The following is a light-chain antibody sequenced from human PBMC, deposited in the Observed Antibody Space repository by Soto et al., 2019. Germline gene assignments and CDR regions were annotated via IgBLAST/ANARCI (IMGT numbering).Light chain of an antibody. J-gene: IGLJ3*02. Sequence: QAVVTQAPSASGTPGQRVTISCSGTSSNIESYYVYWYQHLPGTAPKLLIHSDNRRPSGVPDRFSGSKSGTSASLAISGLRSEDEGDYYCAAWDDSLSGPVFGGGTKLTVL. CDR1: SSNIESYY. CDR3: AAWDDSLSGPV. CDR2: SDN. V-gene: IGLV1-47*02.